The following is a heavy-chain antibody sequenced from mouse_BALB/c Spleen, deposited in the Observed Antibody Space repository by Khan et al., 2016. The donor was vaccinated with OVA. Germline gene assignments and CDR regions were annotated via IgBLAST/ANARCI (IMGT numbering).Heavy chain of an antibody. V-gene: IGHV5-6*01. D-gene: IGHD1-1*01. CDR3: ARHNYGPFAY. CDR2: INTGGDYI. CDR1: GFTFSTYA. J-gene: IGHJ3*01. Sequence: EVELVESGGDLVKPGGSLKLSCAASGFTFSTYAMSWVRQTPDKRLEWVATINTGGDYIYYPDSVKGRFTISRDNAKNTLYLQMSSLRSEYTAMYYCARHNYGPFAYWGQGTLVTVSA.